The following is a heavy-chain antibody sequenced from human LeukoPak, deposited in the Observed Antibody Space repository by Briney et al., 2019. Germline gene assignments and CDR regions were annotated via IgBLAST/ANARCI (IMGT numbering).Heavy chain of an antibody. D-gene: IGHD6-13*01. CDR3: ARTVYPNRAAAVPDY. CDR2: ISGSGGST. J-gene: IGHJ4*02. CDR1: GFTFSSYA. Sequence: GGSLRLSCAASGFTFSSYAMSWVRQAPGKGLEWVSAISGSGGSTYYADSVKGRFTISRDNAKNSLYLQMNSLRAEDTAVYYCARTVYPNRAAAVPDYWGQGTLVTVSS. V-gene: IGHV3-23*01.